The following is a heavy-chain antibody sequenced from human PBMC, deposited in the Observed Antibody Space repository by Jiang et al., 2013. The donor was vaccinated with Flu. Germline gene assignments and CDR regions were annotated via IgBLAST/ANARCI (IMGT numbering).Heavy chain of an antibody. V-gene: IGHV1-3*01. J-gene: IGHJ4*02. Sequence: APGQRLEWMGWINAGNGNTKYSQKFQGRVTITRDTSASTAYMELSSLRSEDTAVYYCARDRTNGLVAGGPVNYWGQGTLVTVSS. D-gene: IGHD1/OR15-1a*01. CDR2: INAGNGNT. CDR3: ARDRTNGLVAGGPVNY.